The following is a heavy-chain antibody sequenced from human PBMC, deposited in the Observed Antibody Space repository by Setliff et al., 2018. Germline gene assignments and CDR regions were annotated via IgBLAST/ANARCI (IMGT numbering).Heavy chain of an antibody. CDR1: GGFINSGDYN. CDR3: ARGSEYYYGSGTIDS. Sequence: SETLSLTCTVSGGFINSGDYNWGWVRQPPGEGLECVGSLYYSGSTYYNPSLKSRVTISKDTSKNQFSLRLNSVSAADTAVYYCARGSEYYYGSGTIDSWGQGTLVTVSS. V-gene: IGHV4-39*07. CDR2: LYYSGST. D-gene: IGHD3-10*01. J-gene: IGHJ4*02.